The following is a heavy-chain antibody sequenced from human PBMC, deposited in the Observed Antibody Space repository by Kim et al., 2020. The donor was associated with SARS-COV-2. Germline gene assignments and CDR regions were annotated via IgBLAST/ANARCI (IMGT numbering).Heavy chain of an antibody. D-gene: IGHD3-3*01. CDR2: ISCSGDDT. V-gene: IGHV3-23*01. CDR1: GFIFSNYA. Sequence: GGSLRLSCEVSGFIFSNYAMSWVRQAPGKGLEWVSIISCSGDDTHYADSVKGRFTVSRDNSKNTLHLQMNSLRADDTAVYYCARAPRVVTHYFNYWGQGTLVTVSS. J-gene: IGHJ4*02. CDR3: ARAPRVVTHYFNY.